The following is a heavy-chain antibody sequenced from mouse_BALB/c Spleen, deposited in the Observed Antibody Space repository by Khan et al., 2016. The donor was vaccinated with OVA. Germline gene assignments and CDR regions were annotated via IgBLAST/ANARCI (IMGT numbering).Heavy chain of an antibody. CDR3: ARIFIGTTDYTMDY. V-gene: IGHV2-2*02. D-gene: IGHD2-14*01. J-gene: IGHJ4*01. Sequence: QVQLKQSGPGLVQPSQSLSITCTVSGFSLTSYGVHWVRQSPGKGLEWLGVIWSGGSTDYNAAFISSLSISKANSKSQAFFKMNSLQANDTAIYYCARIFIGTTDYTMDYWGQGTSVTVAS. CDR1: GFSLTSYG. CDR2: IWSGGST.